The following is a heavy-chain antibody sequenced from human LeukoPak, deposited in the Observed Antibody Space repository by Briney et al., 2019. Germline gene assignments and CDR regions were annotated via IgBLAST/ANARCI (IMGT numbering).Heavy chain of an antibody. CDR3: ASGSRDYYYYMDV. V-gene: IGHV3-30*04. CDR2: ISYDGSNK. D-gene: IGHD3-10*01. J-gene: IGHJ6*03. CDR1: GFTFSSYA. Sequence: GGSLRLSCAASGFTFSSYAMHWVRQAPGKGLEWVAVISYDGSNKYYADSVKGRFTISRDNSKNTLYLQMNSLRAEDTAVYYCASGSRDYYYYMDVWGKGTTVTVSS.